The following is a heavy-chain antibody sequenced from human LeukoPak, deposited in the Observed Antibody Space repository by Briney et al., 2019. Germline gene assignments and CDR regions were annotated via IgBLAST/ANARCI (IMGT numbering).Heavy chain of an antibody. D-gene: IGHD3-3*01. Sequence: ASVKVSCKASGYTFTGYYMHWVRQAPGQGLEWMGRINPNSGGTNYAQKFQGRVTMTRDTSISTAYMELSRLRSDDTAVYYCASGYYDFWSGYQEGEFDYWGQGTLVTVSS. V-gene: IGHV1-2*06. CDR1: GYTFTGYY. CDR3: ASGYYDFWSGYQEGEFDY. J-gene: IGHJ4*02. CDR2: INPNSGGT.